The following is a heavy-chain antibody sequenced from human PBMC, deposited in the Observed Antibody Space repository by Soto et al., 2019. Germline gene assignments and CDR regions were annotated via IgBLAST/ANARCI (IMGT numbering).Heavy chain of an antibody. D-gene: IGHD6-13*01. V-gene: IGHV4-31*03. CDR1: GGSISSGGYY. J-gene: IGHJ4*02. CDR3: ARVESSSWYGVVY. Sequence: LSLTCTVSGGSISSGGYYWSWIRQHPGKGLEWIGYIYYSGSTYYNPSLKSRVTISVDTSKNQFSLKLSSVTAADTAVYYCARVESSSWYGVVYWGQGTLVTVSS. CDR2: IYYSGST.